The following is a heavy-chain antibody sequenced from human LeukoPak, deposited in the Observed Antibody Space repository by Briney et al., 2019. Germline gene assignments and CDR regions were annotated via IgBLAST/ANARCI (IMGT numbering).Heavy chain of an antibody. V-gene: IGHV3-21*01. Sequence: PGGSLRLSCAASGFTFSSYSMNWVRQAPGKGLEWVSSISSSSSYIYYADSVKGRFTISRDNAKNSLYLQMNSLRAEDTAVYYCARVSTTYYYYMDVWGKGTTVTVSS. CDR2: ISSSSSYI. J-gene: IGHJ6*03. CDR3: ARVSTTYYYYMDV. D-gene: IGHD5/OR15-5a*01. CDR1: GFTFSSYS.